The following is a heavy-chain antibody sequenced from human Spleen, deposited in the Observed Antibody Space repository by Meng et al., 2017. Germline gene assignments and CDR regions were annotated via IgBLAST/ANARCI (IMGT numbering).Heavy chain of an antibody. CDR2: ISYDGSSK. J-gene: IGHJ6*02. CDR1: GFSFSNYP. Sequence: GESLKISCAAPGFSFSNYPMNWARQAPGKGLEWVAVISYDGSSKYYADSVKGRFTISRDNSKSTLYLQMNSLRTADTAVYYCARDRDSWRTGDGMDVWGQGTTVTVSS. D-gene: IGHD7-27*01. CDR3: ARDRDSWRTGDGMDV. V-gene: IGHV3-30*01.